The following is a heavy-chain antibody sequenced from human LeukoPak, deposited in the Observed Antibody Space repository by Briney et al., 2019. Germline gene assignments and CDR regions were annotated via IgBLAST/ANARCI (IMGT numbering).Heavy chain of an antibody. CDR2: ISSNGDNT. Sequence: QPGGSLRLSCSVSGFTFSTYVMQWVRQAPGKGLEYVSAISSNGDNTYYADSVKGTFTISRDNSKNTLYLQMSSLRADDTAVYYCVRGTGYWGQGTLVTVSS. J-gene: IGHJ4*02. CDR3: VRGTGY. V-gene: IGHV3-64D*06. CDR1: GFTFSTYV.